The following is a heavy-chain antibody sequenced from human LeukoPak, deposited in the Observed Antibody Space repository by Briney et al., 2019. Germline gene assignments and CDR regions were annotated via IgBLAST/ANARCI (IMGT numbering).Heavy chain of an antibody. CDR1: GDSVSSQSAA. J-gene: IGHJ3*02. Sequence: SQTLSLTCAISGDSVSSQSAAWNWIRQSPSRGLEWLGRTYYRSKWFYDYAVSVKSRMAVNPDTTKNQFSLQLNSVTPEDTAVYYRARDAGIGLGTLDIWGQGTMVTVSS. CDR2: TYYRSKWFY. CDR3: ARDAGIGLGTLDI. D-gene: IGHD2-15*01. V-gene: IGHV6-1*01.